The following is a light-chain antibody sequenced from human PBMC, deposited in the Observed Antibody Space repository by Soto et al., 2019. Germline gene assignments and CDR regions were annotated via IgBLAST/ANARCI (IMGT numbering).Light chain of an antibody. CDR3: QQSFSPPHT. Sequence: DIQMTQSPSSLSASVGDRVTLTCRASQNIRNYLNWYQQKPGRAPNLLIHAASNLQSGVPSRFSGSGSGTDFTLTNGSLQPEDFATYYCQQSFSPPHTFGQGTKLDIE. CDR2: AAS. J-gene: IGKJ2*01. CDR1: QNIRNY. V-gene: IGKV1-39*01.